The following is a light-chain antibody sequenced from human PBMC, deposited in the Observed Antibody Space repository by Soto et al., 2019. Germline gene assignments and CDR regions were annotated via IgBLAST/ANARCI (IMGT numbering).Light chain of an antibody. J-gene: IGKJ4*01. CDR2: HAS. CDR1: QNINTY. Sequence: DIQLTQSPSSLSASVGDRVTITCRSSQNINTYLIWYQQRPGEPPKLLIYHASSLKSGVPSRFSGSASGTAFTLTISSLQPEDFGTYYCQQSSRMPPFGGGTKLDIK. CDR3: QQSSRMPP. V-gene: IGKV1-39*01.